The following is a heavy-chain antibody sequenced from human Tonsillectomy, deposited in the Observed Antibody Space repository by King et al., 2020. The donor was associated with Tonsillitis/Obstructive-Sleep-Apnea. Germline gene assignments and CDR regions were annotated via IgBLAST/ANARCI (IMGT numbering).Heavy chain of an antibody. V-gene: IGHV4-34*12. J-gene: IGHJ4*02. CDR1: GGSFSGYY. CDR3: ARAPDQIEVVVPATGYYFDF. CDR2: IIHSGST. Sequence: VQLQQWGAGLLKPSETLSLTCAVYGGSFSGYYWSWIRQPPGKGLEWIGEIIHSGSTKYNPSLKSRVAISIDTSKNQFSLKLISMTAADTAVYYCARAPDQIEVVVPATGYYFDFWGQGTLVTVSS. D-gene: IGHD2-15*01.